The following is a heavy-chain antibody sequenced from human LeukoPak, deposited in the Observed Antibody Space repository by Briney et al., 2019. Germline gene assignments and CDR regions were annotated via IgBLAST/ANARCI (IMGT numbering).Heavy chain of an antibody. CDR1: GGSGFTFSTY. Sequence: PGGSLRLSCAASGGSGFTFSTYWMSWVRQPPGKGLEWIGEINHSGSTNYNPSLKSRVTISVDTSKNQFSLKLSSVTAADTAVYYCARQAPPSMTTVVTPDYWGQGTLVTVSS. CDR2: INHSGST. D-gene: IGHD4-23*01. CDR3: ARQAPPSMTTVVTPDY. V-gene: IGHV4-4*02. J-gene: IGHJ4*02.